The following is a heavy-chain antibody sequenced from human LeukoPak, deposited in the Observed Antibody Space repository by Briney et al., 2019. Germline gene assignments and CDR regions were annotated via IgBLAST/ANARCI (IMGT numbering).Heavy chain of an antibody. V-gene: IGHV1-8*01. J-gene: IGHJ6*04. CDR1: GYTFTSYD. CDR2: MNPNSGNA. Sequence: ASVKVSCKASGYTFTSYDINWVRQAAGQGLEWMGWMNPNSGNAAYAQKFQGRVIMTRDTSISTAYMELSSLGSEDTAVYYCARRYYYDGSGLRLDVWGKGTPVTVSS. D-gene: IGHD3-22*01. CDR3: ARRYYYDGSGLRLDV.